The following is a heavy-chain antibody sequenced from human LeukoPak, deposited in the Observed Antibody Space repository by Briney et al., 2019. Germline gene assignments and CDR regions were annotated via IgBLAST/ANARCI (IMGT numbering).Heavy chain of an antibody. D-gene: IGHD6-19*01. CDR2: IPYDESNE. CDR3: AKDREVAGTFLPDY. J-gene: IGHJ4*02. Sequence: GRSLRLSCAASGFTFSTYGMHWVRQAPGMGLEWVALIPYDESNEYHADSVKGRFSVSRDNSKNTLYLQMNSLRAEDTAVYYCAKDREVAGTFLPDYWGQGTLVTVSS. CDR1: GFTFSTYG. V-gene: IGHV3-30*18.